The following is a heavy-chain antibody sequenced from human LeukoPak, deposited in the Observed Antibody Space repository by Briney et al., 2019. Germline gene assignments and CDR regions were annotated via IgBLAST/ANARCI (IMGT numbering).Heavy chain of an antibody. D-gene: IGHD2-2*01. V-gene: IGHV4-59*01. CDR3: ARESRLGYFDY. Sequence: SETLSLTCTVSGGSISSYYWSWIRQPPGKGLEWIGYIYYSGSTNYNPSLKSRVTISVDTSKNQFSLKLSSVTAADTAVYYCARESRLGYFDYWAREPWSPSPQ. CDR2: IYYSGST. J-gene: IGHJ4*02. CDR1: GGSISSYY.